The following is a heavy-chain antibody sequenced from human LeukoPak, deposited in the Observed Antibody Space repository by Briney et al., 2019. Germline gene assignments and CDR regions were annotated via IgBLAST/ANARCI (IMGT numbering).Heavy chain of an antibody. Sequence: PGGSLRLSCAASGFTFSSYDMHWVRQATGKGLEWVSAIGTAGDTYYPGSVKGRFTISRENAKNSLYLQMNSLRAGDTAVYYCARGTIFGVVSEPFDYWGQGTLVTVSS. CDR3: ARGTIFGVVSEPFDY. CDR1: GFTFSSYD. CDR2: IGTAGDT. V-gene: IGHV3-13*01. J-gene: IGHJ4*02. D-gene: IGHD3-3*01.